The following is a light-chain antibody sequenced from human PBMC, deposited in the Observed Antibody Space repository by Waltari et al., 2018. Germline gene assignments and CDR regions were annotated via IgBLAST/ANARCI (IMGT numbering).Light chain of an antibody. Sequence: QSALTQPASVSGSPGQSITIPCTGTSSDVGNYTRASWYQQHPGKAPKLMIYAVSKRPSGVSDRFSGSKSGDMASLTISGLQPEDEAEYFCSSYAGSSKGVFGGGTKVTVL. CDR1: SSDVGNYTR. V-gene: IGLV2-23*02. CDR2: AVS. CDR3: SSYAGSSKGV. J-gene: IGLJ2*01.